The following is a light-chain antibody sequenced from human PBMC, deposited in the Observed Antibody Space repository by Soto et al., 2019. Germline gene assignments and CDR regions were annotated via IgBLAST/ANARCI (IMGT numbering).Light chain of an antibody. CDR3: QHYNSYSEA. V-gene: IGKV1-5*03. CDR2: KAS. Sequence: DIQMTQTPSTLSVSVGDRLTITCRASQTISSWLAWYQQKPGKAPKLLIYKASTLKSGVPSRFSGSGSGTESTLTISSLQPDDFATYYCQHYNSYSEAFGQGTKVDI. J-gene: IGKJ1*01. CDR1: QTISSW.